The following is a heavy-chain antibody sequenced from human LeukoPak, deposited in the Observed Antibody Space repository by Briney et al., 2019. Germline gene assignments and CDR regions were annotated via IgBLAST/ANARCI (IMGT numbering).Heavy chain of an antibody. V-gene: IGHV1-69*13. CDR1: GGTFSSYA. Sequence: SVKVSCKASGGTFSSYAISWVRQAPGQGLEWMGGIIPIFGTANYAQKFQGRVTITADESTSTAYMELSSLRSEDTAVYYCARNQGGMENYFDYWGQGTLVSVSS. D-gene: IGHD3-16*01. J-gene: IGHJ4*02. CDR2: IIPIFGTA. CDR3: ARNQGGMENYFDY.